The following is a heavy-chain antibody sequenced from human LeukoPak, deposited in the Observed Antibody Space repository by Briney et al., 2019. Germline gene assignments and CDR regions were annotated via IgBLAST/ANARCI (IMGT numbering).Heavy chain of an antibody. CDR3: ATEEVAGLFDY. D-gene: IGHD6-19*01. Sequence: GASVKVSCKVSGGTFSGYALSWVRQAPGHGLEWMGGIIPIFDTTNYAPKFQGRVSITTDESTNTTYMELTSLTSEDTAIYYCATEEVAGLFDYWGQGTLVSVSS. V-gene: IGHV1-69*05. J-gene: IGHJ4*02. CDR2: IIPIFDTT. CDR1: GGTFSGYA.